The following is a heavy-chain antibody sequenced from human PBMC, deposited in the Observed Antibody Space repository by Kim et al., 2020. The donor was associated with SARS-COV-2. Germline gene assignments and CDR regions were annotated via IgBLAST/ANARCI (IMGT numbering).Heavy chain of an antibody. CDR3: ARTRMVRVKNFDY. J-gene: IGHJ4*02. D-gene: IGHD3-10*01. V-gene: IGHV4-31*02. Sequence: YNPSLKSRVTISVDTSKNQFSLKLSSVTAADTAVYYCARTRMVRVKNFDYWGQGTLVTVSS.